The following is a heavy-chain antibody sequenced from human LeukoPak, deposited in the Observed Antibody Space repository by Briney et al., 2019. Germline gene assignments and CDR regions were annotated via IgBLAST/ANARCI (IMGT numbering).Heavy chain of an antibody. CDR1: GYTFTGYY. Sequence: ASVKVSCKASGYTFTGYYMHWVRQAPGQGLEWMGWINPNSGGTNYAQKFQGRVTMTRDTSISTAYMELSRLRSDDTAVYYCARDLVATGSVGGYWGQGTLVTVSS. D-gene: IGHD5-12*01. CDR2: INPNSGGT. CDR3: ARDLVATGSVGGY. V-gene: IGHV1-2*02. J-gene: IGHJ4*02.